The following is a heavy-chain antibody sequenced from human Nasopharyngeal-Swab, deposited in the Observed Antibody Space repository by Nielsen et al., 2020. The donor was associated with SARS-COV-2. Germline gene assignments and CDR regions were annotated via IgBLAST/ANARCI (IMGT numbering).Heavy chain of an antibody. CDR3: ARDVRIFGVVIITYYYYYYMDV. J-gene: IGHJ6*03. CDR1: GFTFDDYA. CDR2: ISWNSGSI. Sequence: GGSLRLSCAASGFTFDDYAMHWVRQAPGKGLEWVSGISWNSGSIGYADSVKGRFTISRDNAKNSLYLQMNSLRAEDTAVYYCARDVRIFGVVIITYYYYYYMDVWGKGTTVTVSS. D-gene: IGHD3-3*01. V-gene: IGHV3-9*01.